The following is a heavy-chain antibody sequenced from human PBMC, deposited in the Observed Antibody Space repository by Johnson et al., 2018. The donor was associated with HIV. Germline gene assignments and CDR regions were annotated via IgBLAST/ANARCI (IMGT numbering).Heavy chain of an antibody. CDR2: IKQDGSEK. J-gene: IGHJ3*02. CDR3: ARDKGYYGSGTDAFDI. V-gene: IGHV3-7*01. D-gene: IGHD3-10*01. Sequence: VQLVESGGGLVQPGGSLRLSCAASGFTFSSYWMSWVRQAPGKGLEWVANIKQDGSEKYYVDSVKGRFTISRDNSKNTLYLQMDSLRAEDTAVYYCARDKGYYGSGTDAFDIWGQGTLVTVSS. CDR1: GFTFSSYW.